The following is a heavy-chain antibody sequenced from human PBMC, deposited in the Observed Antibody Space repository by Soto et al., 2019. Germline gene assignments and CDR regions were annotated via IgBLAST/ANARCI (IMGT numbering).Heavy chain of an antibody. Sequence: QVQLVESGGGLVKPGGSLRLSCAASGFTFSDYYMSWIRQAPGKGLEWVSYISSSGSTIYYADSVKGRFTISRDNAKNSLYQQMNSLRAEDTAVYYCARSIVVVVAATDRTLQEKKPDACDIWGQGTMVTVSS. V-gene: IGHV3-11*01. J-gene: IGHJ3*02. CDR1: GFTFSDYY. CDR2: ISSSGSTI. D-gene: IGHD2-15*01. CDR3: ARSIVVVVAATDRTLQEKKPDACDI.